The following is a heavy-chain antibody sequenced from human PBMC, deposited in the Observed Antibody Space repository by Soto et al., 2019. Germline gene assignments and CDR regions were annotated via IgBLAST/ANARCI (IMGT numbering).Heavy chain of an antibody. CDR2: INPNSGGT. D-gene: IGHD4-17*01. CDR3: ARESGGTTATLDYYYFSMDV. J-gene: IGHJ6*03. CDR1: GYSFSAYY. Sequence: QVQLVQSGAEVKKPGASVRVSCKASGYSFSAYYIHWLRQAPGQGLEWMGWINPNSGGTKFAQKFQGWVTMTRDTSISTAYMELSRLKSDDTAVYFCARESGGTTATLDYYYFSMDVWGKGTTVTVSS. V-gene: IGHV1-2*04.